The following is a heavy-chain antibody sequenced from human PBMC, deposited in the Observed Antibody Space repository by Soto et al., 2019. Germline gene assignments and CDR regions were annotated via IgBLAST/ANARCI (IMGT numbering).Heavy chain of an antibody. V-gene: IGHV4-59*02. D-gene: IGHD5-12*01. CDR1: GVTVRQCN. CDR2: NYHSGTT. Sequence: SGALSVTXAVSGVTVRQCNWSWSREPPGKGLEWIGYNYHSGTTNYNPSLKSRVTISVDTSKNQFSLRLTSVTAADTAIYYCVREAYIGYGHAIDHWGQGNLVTVS. CDR3: VREAYIGYGHAIDH. J-gene: IGHJ4*02.